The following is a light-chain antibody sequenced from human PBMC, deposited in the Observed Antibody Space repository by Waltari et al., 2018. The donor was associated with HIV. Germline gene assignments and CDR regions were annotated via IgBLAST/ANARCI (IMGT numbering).Light chain of an antibody. CDR1: QNIGNN. CDR3: QHYNTWPYT. Sequence: ERVLTQSPVTLFVSPGERATLSCTASQNIGNNLAWYQYKPGQAPRLLLYGASTQATGIPARFSGGGSATEFTLTIDNLQSADSAFYYCQHYNTWPYTFGRGTKLVI. CDR2: GAS. V-gene: IGKV3-15*01. J-gene: IGKJ2*01.